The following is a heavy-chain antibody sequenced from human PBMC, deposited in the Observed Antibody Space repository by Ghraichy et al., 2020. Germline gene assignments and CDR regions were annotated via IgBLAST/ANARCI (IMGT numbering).Heavy chain of an antibody. CDR1: GGSFSGYY. D-gene: IGHD6-19*01. CDR3: ARGSGWYVGWTIHYYGMDV. Sequence: SETLSLTCAVYGGSFSGYYWSWIRQPPGKGLEWIGEINHSGSTNYNPSLKSRVTISVDTSKNQFSLKLSSVTAADTAVYYCARGSGWYVGWTIHYYGMDVWGQGTTVTVSS. J-gene: IGHJ6*02. V-gene: IGHV4-34*01. CDR2: INHSGST.